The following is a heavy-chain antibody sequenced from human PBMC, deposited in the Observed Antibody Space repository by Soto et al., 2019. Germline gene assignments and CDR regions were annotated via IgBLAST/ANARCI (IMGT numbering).Heavy chain of an antibody. CDR3: AREMITATFFDY. V-gene: IGHV1-18*01. CDR1: GYTFNNYI. Sequence: QVQLVQSGAEVKKPGASVKVSCKASGYTFNNYIITWVRQAPGHGLEWMGWINGFNGDTKYAQKLQGRVTMTADTSTSTAYMELRSLRSDDTGVYYCAREMITATFFDYWGQGPLVTVSS. J-gene: IGHJ4*02. D-gene: IGHD3-16*01. CDR2: INGFNGDT.